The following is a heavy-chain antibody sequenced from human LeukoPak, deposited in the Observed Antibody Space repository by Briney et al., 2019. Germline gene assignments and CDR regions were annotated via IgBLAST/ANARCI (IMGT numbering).Heavy chain of an antibody. Sequence: PGGSLRLSCAASGFTVSSNYMSWVRQAPGKGLEWVSVIYSGGSTYYADSVKGRFTISRDNSKNTLYLQMNSLRAEDTAVYYCVSGPSPSDSSGFNPARIWGQGTMVTVSS. D-gene: IGHD3-22*01. J-gene: IGHJ3*02. CDR2: IYSGGST. CDR3: VSGPSPSDSSGFNPARI. V-gene: IGHV3-53*01. CDR1: GFTVSSNY.